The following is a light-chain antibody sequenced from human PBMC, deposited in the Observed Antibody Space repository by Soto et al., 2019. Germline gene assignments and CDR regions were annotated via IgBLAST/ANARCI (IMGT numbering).Light chain of an antibody. CDR1: QSVSNN. Sequence: EILMTQSPATLSVSPGDRATLSCRASQSVSNNLAWYQQRPVQAPRLLIYGASTRATGIPARFSGSGSGTEFTLTISSLQYEDFAVYYCQQYGSSGTFGQGTKVDIK. CDR2: GAS. J-gene: IGKJ1*01. CDR3: QQYGSSGT. V-gene: IGKV3-15*01.